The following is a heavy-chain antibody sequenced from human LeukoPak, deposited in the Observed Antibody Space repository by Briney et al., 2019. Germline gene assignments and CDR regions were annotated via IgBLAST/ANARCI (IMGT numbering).Heavy chain of an antibody. V-gene: IGHV3-21*01. J-gene: IGHJ5*02. CDR3: ARDRDGYNWEFHWFDP. Sequence: PGGSLRLSCAASGFTFSSYSMNWVRQAPGKGLEWVSSISSSSSYIYYADSVKGRFTISRDNAKNSVYLQMNSLRAEDTAVYYCARDRDGYNWEFHWFDPWGQGTLVTVSS. CDR1: GFTFSSYS. CDR2: ISSSSSYI. D-gene: IGHD5-24*01.